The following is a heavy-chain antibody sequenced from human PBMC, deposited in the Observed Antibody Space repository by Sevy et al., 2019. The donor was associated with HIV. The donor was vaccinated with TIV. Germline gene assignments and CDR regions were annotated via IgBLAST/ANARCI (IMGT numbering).Heavy chain of an antibody. CDR1: GFTFSSYA. CDR2: ISGCGGST. Sequence: GGSLRLSCAASGFTFSSYAMSWVRQAPGKGLEWVSAISGCGGSTYYADSVKGRFTISRDNSKNTLYLQMNSLRAEDTAVYYCAKDLGSSWYPFDYWGQGTLVTVSS. CDR3: AKDLGSSWYPFDY. J-gene: IGHJ4*02. D-gene: IGHD6-13*01. V-gene: IGHV3-23*01.